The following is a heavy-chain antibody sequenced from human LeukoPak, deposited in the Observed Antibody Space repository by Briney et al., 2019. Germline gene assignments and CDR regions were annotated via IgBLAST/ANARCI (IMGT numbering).Heavy chain of an antibody. Sequence: SHTLLHICATSVDNVSSNSPTWNRLTPSPSRALQWLVSTYYRSKWYNDYAVSVKSRITINPDTSKNQFSLQLNSVTPEDTAVYYCARDPGVGLYAFDIWGQGTMVTVSS. J-gene: IGHJ3*02. V-gene: IGHV6-1*01. CDR1: VDNVSSNSPT. CDR3: ARDPGVGLYAFDI. D-gene: IGHD3-3*01. CDR2: TYYRSKWYN.